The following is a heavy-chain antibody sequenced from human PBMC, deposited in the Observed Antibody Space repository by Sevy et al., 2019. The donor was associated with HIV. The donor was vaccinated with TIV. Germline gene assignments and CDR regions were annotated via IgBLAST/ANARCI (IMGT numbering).Heavy chain of an antibody. V-gene: IGHV3-15*07. J-gene: IGHJ4*02. Sequence: GGSLRLSCAASGFTFSNAWMYWVRQAPGKGLEWVGRIKSKTDGGTTDYAAPVKGRFTISRDDSKNTLYLQMNSLKTEDTAVYYCTTDQEDCSGGSCYSWWGIAGFDYWGQGTLVTVSS. CDR1: GFTFSNAW. CDR2: IKSKTDGGTT. D-gene: IGHD2-15*01. CDR3: TTDQEDCSGGSCYSWWGIAGFDY.